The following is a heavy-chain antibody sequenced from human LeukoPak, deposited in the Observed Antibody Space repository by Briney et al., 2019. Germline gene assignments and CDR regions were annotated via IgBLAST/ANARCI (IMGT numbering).Heavy chain of an antibody. D-gene: IGHD3-22*01. CDR2: ISTTSGNI. CDR3: AKDAHYYDSSGNAFDI. Sequence: GGSLRLSCAASGFSFSSYSMNWVRQAPGKGLEWVAAISTTSGNIYYADSVKGRFTISRDNSKNTLYLQMNSLRAEDTAVYYCAKDAHYYDSSGNAFDIWGQGTMVTVSS. V-gene: IGHV3-21*01. J-gene: IGHJ3*02. CDR1: GFSFSSYS.